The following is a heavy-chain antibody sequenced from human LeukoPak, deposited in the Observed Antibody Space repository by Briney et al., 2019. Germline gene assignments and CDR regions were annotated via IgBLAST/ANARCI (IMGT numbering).Heavy chain of an antibody. CDR2: IYYTGST. CDR1: GGSISSYY. Sequence: SETLSLTCTVSGGSISSYYWSWIRQPPGKGLEWIGYIYYTGSTNYNPSLKSRVTISVDTSKNQFSLKLSSVTAADTAVYYCARLGEYSYKDWGQGTLVTLSS. J-gene: IGHJ4*02. CDR3: ARLGEYSYKD. V-gene: IGHV4-59*01. D-gene: IGHD5-18*01.